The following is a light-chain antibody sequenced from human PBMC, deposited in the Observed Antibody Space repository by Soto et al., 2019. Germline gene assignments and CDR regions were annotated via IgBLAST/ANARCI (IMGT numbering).Light chain of an antibody. J-gene: IGKJ3*01. CDR2: EAS. Sequence: EIVLTQTPATLSVSPGDRVTLSCRASQSVSNYLTWYQQKPGQAPRLFIYEASKRATGIPARFSGSGSGTDFTLTISSLETEDFAVYFCQQYSRWPRETFGPGTKVDIK. CDR3: QQYSRWPRET. CDR1: QSVSNY. V-gene: IGKV3-11*01.